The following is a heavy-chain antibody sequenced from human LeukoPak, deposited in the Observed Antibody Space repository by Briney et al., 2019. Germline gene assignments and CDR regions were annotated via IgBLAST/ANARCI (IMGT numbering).Heavy chain of an antibody. CDR3: ASYRHSSIAARAVDY. D-gene: IGHD6-6*01. V-gene: IGHV4-39*01. CDR2: IYYSGST. CDR1: GGSISSSSYY. J-gene: IGHJ4*02. Sequence: SETLSLTCTVSGGSISSSSYYWGWIRQPPGKGLEWIGSIYYSGSTYYNPSLKSRVTISVDTSKNQFSLKLSSVTAADTAVYYCASYRHSSIAARAVDYWGQGTLVTVSS.